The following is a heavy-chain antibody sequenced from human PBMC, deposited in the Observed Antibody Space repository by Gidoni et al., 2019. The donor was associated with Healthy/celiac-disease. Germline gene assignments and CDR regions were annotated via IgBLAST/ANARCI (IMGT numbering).Heavy chain of an antibody. CDR3: ARAPVVPCAFDI. V-gene: IGHV4-30-4*01. Sequence: VQLQESCPGLVQPPQTLSLTCAVSGGPISSGGYYWSWIRQPPGKGLEWIGYIYYSGSTYYNPSLKSRVTISVDTSKNQFSLKRSSVTAADTAVYYCARAPVVPCAFDIWGQGTMVTVSS. J-gene: IGHJ3*02. CDR2: IYYSGST. CDR1: GGPISSGGYY. D-gene: IGHD3-22*01.